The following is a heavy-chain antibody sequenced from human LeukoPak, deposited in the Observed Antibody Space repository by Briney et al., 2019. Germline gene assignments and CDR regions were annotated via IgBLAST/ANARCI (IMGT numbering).Heavy chain of an antibody. CDR1: GYTFTRYY. Sequence: GASVKVSCKASGYTFTRYYLTWVRQAPGQGLEWMGLINPSGGSTSYAQKFQGRVTMTTDMSASTVYMELSSLRSNDTAVYYCARGLIEVAGLTPLDYWGQGTLVTVSS. CDR2: INPSGGST. V-gene: IGHV1-46*01. CDR3: ARGLIEVAGLTPLDY. J-gene: IGHJ4*02. D-gene: IGHD6-19*01.